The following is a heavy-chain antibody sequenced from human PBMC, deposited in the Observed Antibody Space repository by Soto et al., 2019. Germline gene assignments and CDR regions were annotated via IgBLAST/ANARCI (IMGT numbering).Heavy chain of an antibody. J-gene: IGHJ4*02. CDR1: GDTFTDYY. D-gene: IGHD2-21*02. V-gene: IGHV1-46*01. CDR3: ARGGHVVVVTAALDF. CDR2: VNPSGGHT. Sequence: QVQLVQSGAEVKKPGASVKVSCKASGDTFTDYYIHWVRQAPGQGLEWMGTVNPSGGHTTYAQHFLGRMTMTRDTSTSTLYMELTRLTSEDRAVYYCARGGHVVVVTAALDFWGQGTLVTVSS.